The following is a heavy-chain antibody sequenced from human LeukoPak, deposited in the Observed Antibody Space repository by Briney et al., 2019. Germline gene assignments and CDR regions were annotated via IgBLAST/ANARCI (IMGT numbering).Heavy chain of an antibody. CDR1: GGSISSSSYY. CDR2: IYYSGST. D-gene: IGHD4-17*01. Sequence: SETLSLTCTVSGGSISSSSYYWGWTRQPPGKGLEGIGYIYYSGSTNYNPSLKSRVTISVDTSKNQFSLKMSSVTAADTAVYYCARAGASTAVTTRFDYWGQGALVTVSS. CDR3: ARAGASTAVTTRFDY. V-gene: IGHV4-61*05. J-gene: IGHJ4*02.